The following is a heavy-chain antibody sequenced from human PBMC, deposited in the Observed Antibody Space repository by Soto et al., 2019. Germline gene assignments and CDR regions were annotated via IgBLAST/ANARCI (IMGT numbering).Heavy chain of an antibody. V-gene: IGHV3-30-3*01. CDR3: AREYYYDSSGYYPGDFQH. D-gene: IGHD3-22*01. CDR1: GFTFSSYA. J-gene: IGHJ1*01. Sequence: HPGGSLRLSCAASGFTFSSYAMHWVRQAPGKGLEWVAVISYDGSNKYYADSVKGRFTISRDNSKNTLYLQMNSLRAEDTAVYYCAREYYYDSSGYYPGDFQHWGQGTLVTVSS. CDR2: ISYDGSNK.